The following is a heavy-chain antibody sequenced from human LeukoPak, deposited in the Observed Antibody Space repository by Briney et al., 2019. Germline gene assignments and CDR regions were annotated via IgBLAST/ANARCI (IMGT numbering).Heavy chain of an antibody. CDR1: GFTVSSNY. CDR3: ARDRSSGDAFDI. Sequence: GGSLRLSCAASGFTVSSNYMSWVRQAPRKGLEWVSVIYSGGSTYYADSVKGRFTISRDNSKNTLYLQMNSLRAEDTAVYYCARDRSSGDAFDIWGQGTMVTVSS. J-gene: IGHJ3*02. V-gene: IGHV3-66*01. CDR2: IYSGGST. D-gene: IGHD6-19*01.